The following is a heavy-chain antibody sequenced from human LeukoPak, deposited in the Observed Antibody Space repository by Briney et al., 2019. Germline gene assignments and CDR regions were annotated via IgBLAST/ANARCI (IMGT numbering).Heavy chain of an antibody. J-gene: IGHJ4*02. Sequence: GGSLRLSCAASGFSFDDYGMSWVRQPPGKGLECVSGINWNGGSTGYADSVKGRFTISRDNAKNSLYLQVNSLRAEDTALYYCAGGRGSYSPYYFDYWGQGTLVTVSS. CDR2: INWNGGST. V-gene: IGHV3-20*04. CDR3: AGGRGSYSPYYFDY. D-gene: IGHD1-26*01. CDR1: GFSFDDYG.